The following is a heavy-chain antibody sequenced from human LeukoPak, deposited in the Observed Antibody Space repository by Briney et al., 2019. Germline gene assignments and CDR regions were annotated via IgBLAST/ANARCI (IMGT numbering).Heavy chain of an antibody. CDR1: GFTFNIYS. J-gene: IGHJ4*02. CDR3: ARSVEGNFDY. V-gene: IGHV3-48*02. Sequence: GGSLRLSCAASGFTFNIYSMNWVRQAPGKGLEWVSYITSDTRTIYYADSARGRFTISRDNAKNSLYLQMNSLRDEDTAVYYCARSVEGNFDYWGRGTLVTVSS. CDR2: ITSDTRTI.